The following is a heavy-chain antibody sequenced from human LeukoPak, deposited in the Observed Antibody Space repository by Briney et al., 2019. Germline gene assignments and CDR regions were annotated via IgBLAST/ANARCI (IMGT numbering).Heavy chain of an antibody. D-gene: IGHD2-8*02. V-gene: IGHV1-58*01. CDR3: AAVPNANAWYWDDAFDI. CDR1: GFTFTTSA. CDR2: IVVGSGNT. J-gene: IGHJ3*02. Sequence: SVKVSCKASGFTFTTSAVQWVRQARGQRLEWIGRIVVGSGNTDHAQKFQGRLTITRDISTSTAYMELSSLTSDDTVVYYCAAVPNANAWYWDDAFDIWGQGTMVTVSS.